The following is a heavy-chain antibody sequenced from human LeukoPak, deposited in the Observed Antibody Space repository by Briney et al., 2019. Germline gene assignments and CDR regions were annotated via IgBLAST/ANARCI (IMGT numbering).Heavy chain of an antibody. V-gene: IGHV3-23*01. Sequence: QPGGSLRLSCAASGFTFSSYAMSWVRQAPGKGLEWVSAISGSGGSTYYGDSVKGRFTISRDNSKNTLYLQMNSLRAEDTAVYYCAKDGASPYYDFWSGSETLNWFDPWGQGTLVTVSS. J-gene: IGHJ5*02. CDR1: GFTFSSYA. CDR2: ISGSGGST. CDR3: AKDGASPYYDFWSGSETLNWFDP. D-gene: IGHD3-3*01.